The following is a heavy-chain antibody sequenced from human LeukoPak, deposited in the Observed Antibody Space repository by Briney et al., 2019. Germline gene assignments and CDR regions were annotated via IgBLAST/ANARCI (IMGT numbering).Heavy chain of an antibody. CDR1: GGSISSSSYY. CDR2: IYYSGSA. J-gene: IGHJ5*02. Sequence: SQTLSLTCTVAGGSISSSSYYWGWIRQPPGKGLERIGSIYYSGSAYYNQSLKSRVTISVDTSKNQYSLKLSSETAADTAVYYSARQHSLVVPWGEGTLVSVSS. CDR3: ARQHSLVVP. D-gene: IGHD3-3*02. V-gene: IGHV4-39*01.